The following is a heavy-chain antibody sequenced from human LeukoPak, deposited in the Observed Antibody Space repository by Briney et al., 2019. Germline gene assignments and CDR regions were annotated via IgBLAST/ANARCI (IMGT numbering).Heavy chain of an antibody. CDR1: GFTFSSYW. D-gene: IGHD6-19*01. CDR3: VGGGGGWFAIDY. V-gene: IGHV3-7*01. J-gene: IGHJ4*02. CDR2: IKQDGSEK. Sequence: PGGSLRLSCAASGFTFSSYWMSWVRQAPGKGLEWVASIKQDGSEKYYVDSVKGRFTISRDNAKNSLYLQMNSLRAEDTAVYYCVGGGGGWFAIDYWGQGTLVTVSS.